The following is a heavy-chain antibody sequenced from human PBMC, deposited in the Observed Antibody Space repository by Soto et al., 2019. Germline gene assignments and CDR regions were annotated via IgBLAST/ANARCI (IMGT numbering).Heavy chain of an antibody. CDR2: ISAYNGNT. J-gene: IGHJ6*02. V-gene: IGHV1-18*01. CDR1: AYTFTSYG. D-gene: IGHD1-26*01. Sequence: SVKVSCKASAYTFTSYGISWVRRAPGQGLEWMGWISAYNGNTNYAQKLQGRVTMTTDTSTSTAYMELRSLRSDDTAVYYCARDWSVEDRSLYYYGMDVWGQGTTVTVSS. CDR3: ARDWSVEDRSLYYYGMDV.